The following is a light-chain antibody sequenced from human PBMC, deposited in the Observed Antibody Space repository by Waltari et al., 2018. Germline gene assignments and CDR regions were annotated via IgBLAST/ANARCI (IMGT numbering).Light chain of an antibody. CDR1: QSISSW. CDR3: QQYNSYSPTT. V-gene: IGKV1-5*03. CDR2: KAS. J-gene: IGKJ1*01. Sequence: DIQMTQSPSTLSASVGDRVTITCRASQSISSWLAWYQQKPGKAPKLLIYKASSLESGVPSRVSGSGSGTEFTLTISSLQPDDFATYYCQQYNSYSPTTFGQGTKVEIK.